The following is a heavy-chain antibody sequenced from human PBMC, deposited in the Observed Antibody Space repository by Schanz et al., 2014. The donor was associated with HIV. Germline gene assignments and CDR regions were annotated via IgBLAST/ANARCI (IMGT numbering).Heavy chain of an antibody. D-gene: IGHD4-17*01. Sequence: QVQLVESGGGLVKPGGSLRLSCAASRFTFSDYHMNWIRQAPGKGLEWVSYISSSGSTIHYADSVKGRFTISRDNAKNSLYLQMNSLRAEDTAVYYCAREWATVTTLGDWGQGTLVTVSS. V-gene: IGHV3-11*01. J-gene: IGHJ4*02. CDR1: RFTFSDYH. CDR2: ISSSGSTI. CDR3: AREWATVTTLGD.